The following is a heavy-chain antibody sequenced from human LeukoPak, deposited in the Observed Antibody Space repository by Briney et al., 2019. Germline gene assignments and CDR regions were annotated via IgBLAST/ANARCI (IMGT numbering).Heavy chain of an antibody. V-gene: IGHV1-69*04. CDR1: GGTFSSYA. D-gene: IGHD6-13*01. CDR3: ARDRRIAAAGNLQNDY. J-gene: IGHJ4*02. Sequence: SVKVSCKASGGTFSSYAISWVRQAPGQGLEWMGRIIPILGIANYAQKFQGRVTITADKSTSTAYMELSSLRSEDTAVYYCARDRRIAAAGNLQNDYWGQGTLVTVSS. CDR2: IIPILGIA.